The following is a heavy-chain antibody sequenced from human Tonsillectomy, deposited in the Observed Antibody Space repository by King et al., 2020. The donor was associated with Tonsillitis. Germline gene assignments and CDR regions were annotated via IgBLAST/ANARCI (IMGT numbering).Heavy chain of an antibody. CDR1: GDSVSSNRAA. J-gene: IGHJ3*02. CDR2: TYYRSKWFS. CDR3: ARGLDTASGCYDAYDI. Sequence: VQLQQSGPGLVKPSQTLSLTCAISGDSVSSNRAAWNWIRQSPSRGLEWLGRTYYRSKWFSDYAVSVESRITINPDTSKNQFSLQLNSVTPEDTAVYYCARGLDTASGCYDAYDIWGQGTLVTVSS. V-gene: IGHV6-1*01. D-gene: IGHD6-19*01.